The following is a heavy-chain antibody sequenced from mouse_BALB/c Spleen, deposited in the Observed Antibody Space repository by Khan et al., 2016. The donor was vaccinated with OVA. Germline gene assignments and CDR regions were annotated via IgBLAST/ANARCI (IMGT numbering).Heavy chain of an antibody. Sequence: EVQLQESGPGLVKPSQSLSLTCTVTGYSITTNYAWDWIRQFPGNKLEWMGYISYSGSTSYNPSLKSRISITRDTSKNQFVLQLNSVTTEDTATYYCERKNYYGYAGDYWGKGTSVNGSS. CDR3: ERKNYYGYAGDY. V-gene: IGHV3-2*02. J-gene: IGHJ4*01. D-gene: IGHD1-1*01. CDR1: GYSITTNYA. CDR2: ISYSGST.